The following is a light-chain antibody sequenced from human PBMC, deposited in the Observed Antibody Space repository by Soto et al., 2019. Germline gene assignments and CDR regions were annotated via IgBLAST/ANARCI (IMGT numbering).Light chain of an antibody. CDR3: QQRSNWPPLT. CDR1: QSVSSY. J-gene: IGKJ5*01. Sequence: EIVLTQSPATLSLSPGERATLSSRASQSVSSYLAWYHQKPGQAPRLLIYDASTTATGIPPRFSGGGSGTDFTPPTDNLQPEDFAIYYCQQRSNWPPLTFGQGTRLEIK. V-gene: IGKV3-11*01. CDR2: DAS.